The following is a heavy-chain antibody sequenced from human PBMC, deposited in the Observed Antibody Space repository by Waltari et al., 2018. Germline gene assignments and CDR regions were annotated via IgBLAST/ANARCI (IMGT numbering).Heavy chain of an antibody. CDR2: VDPEDGET. CDR3: MTLPIFGLVIKNY. D-gene: IGHD3-3*01. V-gene: IGHV1-69-2*01. Sequence: EVHLTQSGAEGKQPGATVKIPCKASGNSFPHQFLHGVRQAPGKGPEWIGRVDPEDGETTLAEKFEGRVTITADTSTDTAYMDLSRLRSEDTALYYCMTLPIFGLVIKNYWGQGTLVTVSS. CDR1: GNSFPHQF. J-gene: IGHJ1*01.